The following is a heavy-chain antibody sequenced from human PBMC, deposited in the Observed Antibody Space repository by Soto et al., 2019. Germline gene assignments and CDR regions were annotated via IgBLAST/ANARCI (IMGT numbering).Heavy chain of an antibody. CDR1: GGSISSGGYY. CDR3: ARDARDYTPTYYFDY. V-gene: IGHV4-31*03. D-gene: IGHD4-4*01. CDR2: IYYSGST. J-gene: IGHJ4*02. Sequence: PSETLSLTCTVSGGSISSGGYYWSWIRQHPGKGLEWIGYIYYSGSTYYNPSLKSRVTISVDTSKNQFSLKLSSVTAADTAVYYCARDARDYTPTYYFDYWGQGTLVTVSS.